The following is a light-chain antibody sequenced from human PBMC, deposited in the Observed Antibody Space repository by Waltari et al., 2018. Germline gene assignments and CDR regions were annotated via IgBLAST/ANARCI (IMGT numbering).Light chain of an antibody. CDR3: QQRSNWPPA. CDR2: DAS. Sequence: EIVLTQSPATLSLSPGERATPSCRASQLVTSYLAWYQQKPGQAPRLLIYDASNRATGIPARFSGSGSGTDFTLTISSLEPEDFAVYYCQQRSNWPPAFGQGTKLEIK. CDR1: QLVTSY. V-gene: IGKV3-11*01. J-gene: IGKJ2*01.